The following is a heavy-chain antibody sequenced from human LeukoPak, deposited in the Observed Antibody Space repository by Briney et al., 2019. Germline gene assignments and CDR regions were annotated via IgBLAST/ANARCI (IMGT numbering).Heavy chain of an antibody. J-gene: IGHJ4*02. V-gene: IGHV4-59*01. D-gene: IGHD2-15*01. Sequence: SETLSLTCSVSGDSISYFYWSWIRQPPGKGLEWIGYISYSGRTNYNPSLKSRVTISADTSKNQFSLKLTSVTAADTAVYYCARQFSWPDVFFDYWGQGTLVTVSS. CDR3: ARQFSWPDVFFDY. CDR2: ISYSGRT. CDR1: GDSISYFY.